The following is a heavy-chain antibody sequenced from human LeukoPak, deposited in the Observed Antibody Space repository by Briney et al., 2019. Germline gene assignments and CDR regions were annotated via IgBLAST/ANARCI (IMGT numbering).Heavy chain of an antibody. D-gene: IGHD1-26*01. V-gene: IGHV3-48*03. CDR1: GFTFSSYE. CDR3: AKDVSILGATFFDY. CDR2: ISSSGSTI. Sequence: PGGSLRLSCAASGFTFSSYEMNWVRQAPGKGLEWVSYISSSGSTIYYADSVKGRFTISRDNSKNTQYLQMNSLRAEDTAVYYCAKDVSILGATFFDYWGQGTLVTVSS. J-gene: IGHJ4*02.